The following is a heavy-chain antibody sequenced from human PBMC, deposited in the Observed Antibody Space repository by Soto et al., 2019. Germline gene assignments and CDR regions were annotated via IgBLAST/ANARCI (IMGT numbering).Heavy chain of an antibody. CDR1: GYTFTGYY. J-gene: IGHJ4*02. V-gene: IGHV1-2*02. CDR3: ARVGGRKYYYDSSGYYYAY. CDR2: INPNSGGT. D-gene: IGHD3-22*01. Sequence: GASVKVSCKASGYTFTGYYMHWVRQAPGQGLEWMGWINPNSGGTNYAQKFQGRVTMTRDTSISTAYMELSRLRSDDTAVYYCARVGGRKYYYDSSGYYYAYWGQGTLVTVS.